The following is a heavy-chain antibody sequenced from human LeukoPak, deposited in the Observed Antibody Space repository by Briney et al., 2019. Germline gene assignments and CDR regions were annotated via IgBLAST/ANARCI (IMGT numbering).Heavy chain of an antibody. V-gene: IGHV1-8*01. Sequence: ASVKVSCKASGYTFTSYDINWVRQATGQRLEWMGWMNPNSGNTGYAQKFQGRVTMTRNTSISTAYMELSSLRSEDTAVYYCATGYSGYDYARIYYYYYMDVWGKGTTVTISS. J-gene: IGHJ6*03. CDR2: MNPNSGNT. CDR3: ATGYSGYDYARIYYYYYMDV. CDR1: GYTFTSYD. D-gene: IGHD5-12*01.